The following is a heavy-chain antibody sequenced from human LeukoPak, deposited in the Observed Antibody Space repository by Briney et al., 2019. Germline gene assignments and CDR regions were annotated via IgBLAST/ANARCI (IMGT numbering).Heavy chain of an antibody. V-gene: IGHV1-18*01. J-gene: IGHJ3*02. CDR2: ISAYNGNT. CDR1: GNTFTSYG. D-gene: IGHD3-22*01. CDR3: ARDSPYDSSGYYAPRAFDI. Sequence: ASVTVSCKASGNTFTSYGISWVRQAPGQGLESMGWISAYNGNTNYAQKLQGRVTMTTDTSTSTAYMELRSLRSDDTAVYYCARDSPYDSSGYYAPRAFDIWGQGTMVTVSS.